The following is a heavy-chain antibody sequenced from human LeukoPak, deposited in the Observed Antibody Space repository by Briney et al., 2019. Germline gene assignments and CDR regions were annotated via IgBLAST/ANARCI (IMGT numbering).Heavy chain of an antibody. CDR2: INPNSGGT. CDR3: ARDRNYCSSTSCYKDYYYYYMDD. CDR1: GYTFTGYY. D-gene: IGHD2-2*02. J-gene: IGHJ6*03. V-gene: IGHV1-2*02. Sequence: ASVKVSCKASGYTFTGYYMHWVRQAPGQGLEWMGWINPNSGGTNYAQKFQGRVTMTRDTSISTAYMELSRLRSDDTAVYYCARDRNYCSSTSCYKDYYYYYMDDWGKGTTVTVSS.